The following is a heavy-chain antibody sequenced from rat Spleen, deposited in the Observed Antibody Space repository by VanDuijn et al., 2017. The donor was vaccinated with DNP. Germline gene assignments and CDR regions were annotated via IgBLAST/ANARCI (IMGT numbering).Heavy chain of an antibody. CDR2: IWSEGGT. CDR1: GISLTSAN. J-gene: IGHJ2*01. CDR3: ASLRTHFFEY. Sequence: QVQLKESGPGLVQPSQTLSLTCTVSGISLTSANVHWVRQPPGKGLEWMGLIWSEGGTSSNSALKSRLTIRRDTSKSQVFLKMSSLKSEDTATYYCASLRTHFFEYWGQGVMVTVSS. V-gene: IGHV2-32*01.